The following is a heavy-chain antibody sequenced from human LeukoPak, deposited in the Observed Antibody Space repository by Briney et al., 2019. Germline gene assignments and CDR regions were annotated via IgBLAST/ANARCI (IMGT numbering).Heavy chain of an antibody. V-gene: IGHV1-18*01. CDR3: ARDEGDYGDYFFPHDDY. CDR1: GYTFTSYG. CDR2: ISAYNGNT. Sequence: GASVKVSCKASGYTFTSYGISWVRQAPGQGLEWMGWISAYNGNTNYAQKLQGRVTMTTDTSTSTAYMELRSLRSDDTAVYYCARDEGDYGDYFFPHDDYWGQGTLVTVSS. J-gene: IGHJ4*02. D-gene: IGHD4-17*01.